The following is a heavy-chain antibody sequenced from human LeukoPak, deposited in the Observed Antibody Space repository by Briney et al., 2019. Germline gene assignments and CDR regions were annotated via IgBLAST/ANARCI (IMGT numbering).Heavy chain of an antibody. CDR2: ISAYNGNT. Sequence: RWASVKVSCKASGHTFTSYGISWVRQAPGQGLEWMGWISAYNGNTNYAQKLQGRVTMTTDTSTSTAYMELRSLRSDDTAVYYCARVSYYGSGSYRYYYYYYMDVWGKGTTVTVSS. J-gene: IGHJ6*03. D-gene: IGHD3-10*01. CDR1: GHTFTSYG. V-gene: IGHV1-18*01. CDR3: ARVSYYGSGSYRYYYYYYMDV.